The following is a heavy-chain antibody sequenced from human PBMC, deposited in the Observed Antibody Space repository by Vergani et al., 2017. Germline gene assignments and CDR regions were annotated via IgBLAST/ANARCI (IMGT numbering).Heavy chain of an antibody. CDR3: ARLSVDTAMVPYYFDY. CDR2: ISYDGSNK. Sequence: QVQLVESGGGVVQPGRSLRLSCAASGFTFSSYGMHWVRQAPGKGLEWVAVISYDGSNKYYADSVKGRFTISRDNSKNTLYLQMNSLRAEDTAVYYCARLSVDTAMVPYYFDYWGQGTLVTVSS. CDR1: GFTFSSYG. D-gene: IGHD5-18*01. V-gene: IGHV3-30*03. J-gene: IGHJ4*02.